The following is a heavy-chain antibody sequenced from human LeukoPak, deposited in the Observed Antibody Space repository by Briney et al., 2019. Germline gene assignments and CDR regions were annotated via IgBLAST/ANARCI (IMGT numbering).Heavy chain of an antibody. CDR3: ARDSKSVPSSTSCSFFDY. Sequence: GGSLRLSCAASRFTFSNYWMSWVRQAPGKGLEWVANINQDGSERYYVDSVKGRFTISRDNTKNSLYLQMNSLRAEDTAVYYCARDSKSVPSSTSCSFFDYWGQGTLVTVSS. D-gene: IGHD2-2*01. CDR2: INQDGSER. CDR1: RFTFSNYW. J-gene: IGHJ4*02. V-gene: IGHV3-7*01.